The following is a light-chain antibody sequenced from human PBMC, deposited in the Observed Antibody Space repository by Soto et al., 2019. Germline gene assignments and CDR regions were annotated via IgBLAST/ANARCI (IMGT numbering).Light chain of an antibody. Sequence: DIQITPSPSSLSASVGHRVTITCRASQGISNYLAWYEQKPGKVPKLLIYGASTLQSGVPARFSGSGSGTEFTLTISSLQPEDVATYYCQKYNSAPWTFGQGTKVDI. V-gene: IGKV1-27*01. CDR3: QKYNSAPWT. CDR1: QGISNY. J-gene: IGKJ1*01. CDR2: GAS.